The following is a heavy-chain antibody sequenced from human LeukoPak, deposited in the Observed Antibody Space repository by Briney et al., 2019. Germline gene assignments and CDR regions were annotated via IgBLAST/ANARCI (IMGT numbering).Heavy chain of an antibody. CDR2: IYYSGSN. V-gene: IGHV4-59*01. CDR1: GGSISSYY. D-gene: IGHD4-17*01. Sequence: SETLSLTCTVSGGSISSYYWSWIRQPPGKGLEGIGYIYYSGSNNYNPPLKSRVTISVDTSKNQFSLKLSSVTAADTAVYYCARVKMTTVTTWAFDIWGQGTMVTVSS. CDR3: ARVKMTTVTTWAFDI. J-gene: IGHJ3*02.